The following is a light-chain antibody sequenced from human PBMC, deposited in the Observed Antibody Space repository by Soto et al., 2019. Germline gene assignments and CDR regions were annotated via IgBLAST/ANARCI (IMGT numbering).Light chain of an antibody. J-gene: IGKJ5*01. CDR2: AAS. CDR1: QSISRN. V-gene: IGKV1-39*01. CDR3: QQSFTTASIT. Sequence: DIQMTQSPSSLSASVGDRVTITCRASQSISRNLNWYQHKPGKAPKLLIYAASSLQNGVPSRFRGGGSGPEFTLSINSLQPEDFGTYYCQQSFTTASITFGQGTRLEIK.